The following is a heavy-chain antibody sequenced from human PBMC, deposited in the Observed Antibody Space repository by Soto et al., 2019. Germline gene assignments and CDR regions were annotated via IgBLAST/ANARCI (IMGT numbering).Heavy chain of an antibody. J-gene: IGHJ4*02. Sequence: PGGSLRLSCAASGFTFSNFVIHWVRQAPGKGLEWVAATSYDGKNKDHADSVKGRFTISRDNSKNTLYLQMNSLRHEDTAVYFCARERAIAATGIFYYWGQGTLVTVYS. D-gene: IGHD6-13*01. V-gene: IGHV3-30*04. CDR1: GFTFSNFV. CDR2: TSYDGKNK. CDR3: ARERAIAATGIFYY.